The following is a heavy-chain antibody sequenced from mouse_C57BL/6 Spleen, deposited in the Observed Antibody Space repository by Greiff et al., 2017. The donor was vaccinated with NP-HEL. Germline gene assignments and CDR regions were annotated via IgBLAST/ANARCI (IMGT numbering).Heavy chain of an antibody. CDR3: AREEGGYGSSPWFAY. D-gene: IGHD1-1*01. CDR2: IYPRTGNT. J-gene: IGHJ3*01. Sequence: VMLVESGAELARPGASVKLSCKASGYTFTSYGISWVKQRTGQGLEWIGEIYPRTGNTYYNEKFKGKATLTADKSSSTAYMELRSLTSEDSAVYFCAREEGGYGSSPWFAYWGQGTLVTVSA. V-gene: IGHV1-81*01. CDR1: GYTFTSYG.